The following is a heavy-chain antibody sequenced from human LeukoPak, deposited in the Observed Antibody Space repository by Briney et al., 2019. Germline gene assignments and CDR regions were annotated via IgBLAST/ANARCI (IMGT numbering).Heavy chain of an antibody. CDR3: ARDQVAYYGFTSPSDY. V-gene: IGHV3-66*01. Sequence: GGSLRLSCAASGFTFSSYAMSWVRQAPGKGLEWVSGIYDDGSTFYADSVKGRFSISRDTSRNTLSLQMSSLRAEDTAVYYCARDQVAYYGFTSPSDYWGQGTLVTVSS. D-gene: IGHD4-17*01. J-gene: IGHJ4*02. CDR1: GFTFSSYA. CDR2: IYDDGST.